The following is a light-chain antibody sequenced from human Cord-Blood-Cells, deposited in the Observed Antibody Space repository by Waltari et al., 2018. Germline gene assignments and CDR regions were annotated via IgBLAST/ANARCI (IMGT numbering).Light chain of an antibody. J-gene: IGLJ3*02. CDR2: GKN. V-gene: IGLV3-19*01. CDR1: SLRSDL. CDR3: NSRDSSGNHLV. Sequence: SSELTQDPAVSVALGQTVRITCQGDSLRSDLARLYQQKPGQAPVLVIYGKNNRPSGIPDRFSGSSSGNTASLTITGAQAEDEADYYCNSRDSSGNHLVFGGGTKLTVL.